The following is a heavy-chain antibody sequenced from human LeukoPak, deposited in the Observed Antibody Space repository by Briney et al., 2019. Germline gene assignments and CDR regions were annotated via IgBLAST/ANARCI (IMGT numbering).Heavy chain of an antibody. Sequence: APVKGPCKVSGYTLTELSIHWVRQAPGKGREWMGGVDPEDGETIYAQKFQGRVTMTEDTSTDTAYMELGSLRSEDTAVYYCATLLSGYAYFDYWGQGTLVTVSS. J-gene: IGHJ4*02. D-gene: IGHD5-12*01. CDR3: ATLLSGYAYFDY. CDR2: VDPEDGET. CDR1: GYTLTELS. V-gene: IGHV1-24*01.